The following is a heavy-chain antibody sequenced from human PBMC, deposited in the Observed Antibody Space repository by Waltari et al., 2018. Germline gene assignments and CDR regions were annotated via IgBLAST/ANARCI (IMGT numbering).Heavy chain of an antibody. CDR2: INPNNGGT. Sequence: QVQLVQSGAEVKKPGASVKDSCKASGYTFTDNYMHWVRQAPGQGLEWMGWINPNNGGTNYAQKFQGRVTMTRDTSISTAFMDLSRLKSDDTAVYFCARGDPSVYYTSHMDVWGKGTTVTVSS. CDR3: ARGDPSVYYTSHMDV. V-gene: IGHV1-2*02. D-gene: IGHD3-3*01. J-gene: IGHJ6*03. CDR1: GYTFTDNY.